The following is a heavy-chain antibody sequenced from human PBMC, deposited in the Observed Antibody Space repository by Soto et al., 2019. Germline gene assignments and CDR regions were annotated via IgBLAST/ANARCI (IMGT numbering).Heavy chain of an antibody. V-gene: IGHV4-31*03. D-gene: IGHD2-8*01. Sequence: QVQLQESGPGLVKPSQTLSLTCTVSGGYISSGGYYWSWIRQHPGKVLEWIGYSYYSGSTYYNPSLKSRVTISVDTSNNQFSLKLSSVTAADTAVYYCARAVESNIVLMVYARGFDYVGQGTLVTVSS. CDR3: ARAVESNIVLMVYARGFDY. J-gene: IGHJ4*02. CDR1: GGYISSGGYY. CDR2: SYYSGST.